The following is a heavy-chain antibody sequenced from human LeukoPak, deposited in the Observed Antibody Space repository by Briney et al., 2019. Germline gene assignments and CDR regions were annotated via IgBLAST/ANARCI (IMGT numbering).Heavy chain of an antibody. D-gene: IGHD5-18*01. Sequence: HSGGSLRLSCAASGFTFSSYWMQWVRQAPGKGLVWVSHINSDGSSTRYVDSVKGRFTISRDNAKNTLYLQMNSLRAEDTAVYYCARPHGYNYGYFDYWGQGTLVTVYS. CDR1: GFTFSSYW. CDR3: ARPHGYNYGYFDY. V-gene: IGHV3-74*01. CDR2: INSDGSST. J-gene: IGHJ4*01.